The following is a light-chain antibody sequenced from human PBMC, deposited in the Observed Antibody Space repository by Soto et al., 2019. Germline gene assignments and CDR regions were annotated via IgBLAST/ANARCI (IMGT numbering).Light chain of an antibody. CDR1: QSISRY. CDR3: PQRYSTTPT. V-gene: IGKV1-39*01. J-gene: IGKJ5*01. CDR2: AAS. Sequence: QISKCASSLCASVVDTVTITCRASQSISRYLNWYQQKPGKAPKLLMYAASSLQSGVPSRFSGSGSGTDFTLTISSLKTEDFATYYCPQRYSTTPTFAQGTRLEIK.